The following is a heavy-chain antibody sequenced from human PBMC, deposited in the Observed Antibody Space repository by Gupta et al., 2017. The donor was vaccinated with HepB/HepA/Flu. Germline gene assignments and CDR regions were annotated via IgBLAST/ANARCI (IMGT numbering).Heavy chain of an antibody. CDR1: GSTFRNDG. D-gene: IGHD2-21*02. V-gene: IGHV1-69*01. J-gene: IGHJ3*02. CDR3: ARDSKGDDGVSRRNGFDI. Sequence: QVPLAQSGAAVQKHGSSVKVSCKASGSTFRNDGLNWLRPATGQGLEWMGGIIPMVGTANFPQKFQGRITIRAVDATTTIYMELSSLRSEDTAVYYCARDSKGDDGVSRRNGFDIWGQGTLVTVAS. CDR2: IIPMVGTA.